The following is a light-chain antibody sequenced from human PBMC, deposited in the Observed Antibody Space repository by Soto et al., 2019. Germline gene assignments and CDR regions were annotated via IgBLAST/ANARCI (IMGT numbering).Light chain of an antibody. J-gene: IGKJ2*01. V-gene: IGKV3-20*01. CDR2: GAS. Sequence: EIVLTQSPGTLPLSPGERATLSCRASQSVSSNYLVWYQQKPGQAPRPLIYGASSRATGIPDRFSGSGSGTDYTLTISRMQHYDFAVLSCQQYAHSTFTFGQGTKLEIK. CDR1: QSVSSNY. CDR3: QQYAHSTFT.